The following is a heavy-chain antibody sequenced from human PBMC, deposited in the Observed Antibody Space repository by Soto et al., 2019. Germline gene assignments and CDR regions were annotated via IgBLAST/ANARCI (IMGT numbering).Heavy chain of an antibody. CDR1: GLTVSGKKY. J-gene: IGHJ3*01. V-gene: IGHV3-53*01. CDR3: ASLHERENAYDV. CDR2: LYDVDGS. Sequence: DVQLVESGGGLIQPGESLRLSCAAFGLTVSGKKYVAWVRQAPGKGLEWVSALYDVDGSFYADSVKGRFTTSSDSSKTTVYLQINGLRPEYTAVYYGASLHERENAYDVWGQGKTVTVSS. D-gene: IGHD1-1*01.